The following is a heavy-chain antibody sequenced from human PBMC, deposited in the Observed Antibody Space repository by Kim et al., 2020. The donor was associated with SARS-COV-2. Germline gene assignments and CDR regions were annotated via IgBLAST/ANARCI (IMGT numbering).Heavy chain of an antibody. V-gene: IGHV5-51*01. Sequence: YSPSFQGQVTISADKSISTAYLQWSSLKASDTAMYYCVAVMDDYYYGMDVWGQGTTVTVSS. CDR3: VAVMDDYYYGMDV. J-gene: IGHJ6*02. D-gene: IGHD2-21*01.